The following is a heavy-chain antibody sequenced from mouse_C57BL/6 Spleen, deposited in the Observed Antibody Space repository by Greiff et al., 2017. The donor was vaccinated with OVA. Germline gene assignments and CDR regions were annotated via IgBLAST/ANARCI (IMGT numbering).Heavy chain of an antibody. CDR2: ISYDGSN. Sequence: ESGPGLVKPSQSLSLTCSVTGYSITSGYYWHWIRQFPGNKLEWMGYISYDGSNNYNPSLKNRISITRDTSKNQFFLKLNSVTTEDTATYYCAREDYDGYPSYWGQGTLVTVSA. J-gene: IGHJ3*01. CDR1: GYSITSGYY. V-gene: IGHV3-6*01. D-gene: IGHD2-3*01. CDR3: AREDYDGYPSY.